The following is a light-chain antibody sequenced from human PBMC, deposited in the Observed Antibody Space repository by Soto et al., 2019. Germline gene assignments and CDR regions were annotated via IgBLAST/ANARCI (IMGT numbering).Light chain of an antibody. J-gene: IGKJ4*01. V-gene: IGKV1-9*01. CDR3: QQVKSYPRT. Sequence: IHLIQAPSFLSASVGYTVTITCRSCQADPNNLAWYQQKPGKPPKLLIYEESTLHSGVPSRFSGRKVGTQFILTIASLQPEDFATYYCQQVKSYPRTFGGGTKVDI. CDR1: QADPNN. CDR2: EES.